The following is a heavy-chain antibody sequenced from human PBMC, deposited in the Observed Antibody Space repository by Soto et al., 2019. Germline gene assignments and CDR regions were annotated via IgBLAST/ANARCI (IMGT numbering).Heavy chain of an antibody. D-gene: IGHD3-10*01. CDR1: GDSVSSRSHY. CDR3: ARFYMVRGVMGAFDI. Sequence: SETLSLTCTVSGDSVSSRSHYWVWIRQPPGKGLEWIGYIYYSGSTYYNPSLKSRVTISVDTSKNQFSLKLSSVTAADTAVYYCARFYMVRGVMGAFDIWGQGTMVTVSS. V-gene: IGHV4-31*03. CDR2: IYYSGST. J-gene: IGHJ3*02.